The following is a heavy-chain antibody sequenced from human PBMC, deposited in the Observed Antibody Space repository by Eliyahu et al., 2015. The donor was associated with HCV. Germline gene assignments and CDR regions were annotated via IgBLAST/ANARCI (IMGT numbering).Heavy chain of an antibody. J-gene: IGHJ5*02. V-gene: IGHV4-59*01. Sequence: QVQVQESGPGLVKPSETLSLTCTXSGGSIXTXXWSWIRQPPGKGLEWIGYIHYSGSTKYNPPLKSRVTMSVDTSKNQFSLNLTSVTAADTAVYYCASGGGGIAVAGTGGWFDPWGQGTLVTVSS. CDR1: GGSIXTXX. CDR2: IHYSGST. D-gene: IGHD6-19*01. CDR3: ASGGGGIAVAGTGGWFDP.